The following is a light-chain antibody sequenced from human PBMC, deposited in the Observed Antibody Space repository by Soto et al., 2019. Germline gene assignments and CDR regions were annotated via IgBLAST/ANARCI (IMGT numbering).Light chain of an antibody. Sequence: DVQVTRKKSSLYASIGDRVTITCRASQTINRFLNWYQQRPGKAPKLLIYAASNLHSGVPSRFSGGVSMTDVTLTRSSPRPEAPATQFCLHSADSPLPSYAGGTKVDIK. J-gene: IGKJ4*01. CDR1: QTINRF. CDR3: LHSADSPLPS. V-gene: IGKV1-39*01. CDR2: AAS.